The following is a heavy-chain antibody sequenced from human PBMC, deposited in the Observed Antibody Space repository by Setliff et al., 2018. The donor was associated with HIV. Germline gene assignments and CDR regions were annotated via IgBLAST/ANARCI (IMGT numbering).Heavy chain of an antibody. CDR3: AKKTAAYTSGSWLHY. D-gene: IGHD3-10*01. CDR2: ISGESRRT. V-gene: IGHV3-23*01. J-gene: IGHJ4*02. Sequence: SGGSLRLSCAASGFSFSSYRMNWVRQAPGKGLEWVSIISGESRRTSYADSVKGRFVISREKSKSTLYLQMNSLRAEDTAVYYCAKKTAAYTSGSWLHYWGQGTLVTVSS. CDR1: GFSFSSYR.